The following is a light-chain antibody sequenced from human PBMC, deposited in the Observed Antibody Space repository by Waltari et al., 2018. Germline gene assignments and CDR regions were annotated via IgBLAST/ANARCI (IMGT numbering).Light chain of an antibody. J-gene: IGKJ5*01. V-gene: IGKV2-28*01. CDR1: QSLLHSNGYNY. CDR2: LGS. Sequence: DIVMTQSTLSLPVTPGEPASISCRSSQSLLHSNGYNYLDLYLQKPGQSPQILIYLGSNRASGVPDRFSGSGSGTDFTLKISRVEAEDAGVYYCMEALQSVTFGQGTRLEIK. CDR3: MEALQSVT.